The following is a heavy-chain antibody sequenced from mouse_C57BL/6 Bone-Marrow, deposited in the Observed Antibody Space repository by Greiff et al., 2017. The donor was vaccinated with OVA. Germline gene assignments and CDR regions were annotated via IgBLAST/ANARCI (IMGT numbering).Heavy chain of an antibody. CDR3: ARNSPYWYCDV. J-gene: IGHJ1*03. D-gene: IGHD6-1*01. Sequence: QVQLQQSGAELVRPGTSVKVSCKASGYAFTNYLIEWVKQRPGQGLEWIGVINPGSGGTNYNEKFKGKATLTADKSSSTAYMQLSSLTSEDSAVYFCARNSPYWYCDVWGTGTTVTVSS. CDR1: GYAFTNYL. V-gene: IGHV1-54*01. CDR2: INPGSGGT.